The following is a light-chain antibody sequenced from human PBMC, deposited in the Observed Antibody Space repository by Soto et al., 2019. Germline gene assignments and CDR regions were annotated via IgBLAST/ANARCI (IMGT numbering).Light chain of an antibody. CDR1: QSVSSN. CDR3: QQYNNWPQT. Sequence: EIAMTQSPATLSVSPGERATLSCRASQSVSSNLAWYQQKPGPAPRLLIYGASTSATGIPARFSGSGSRTEFTLTISSMQSEDFAVYYCQQYNNWPQTFDQGTKVEIK. J-gene: IGKJ1*01. V-gene: IGKV3-15*01. CDR2: GAS.